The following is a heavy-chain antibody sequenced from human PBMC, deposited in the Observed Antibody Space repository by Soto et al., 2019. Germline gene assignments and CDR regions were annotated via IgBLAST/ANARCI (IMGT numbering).Heavy chain of an antibody. CDR2: ISYDGSNK. Sequence: GGSLRLSCAASGFTFSSYAMHWVRQAPGKGLEWVAVISYDGSNKYYADSVKGRFTISRDNSKNTLYLQMNSLRAEDTAVYYCARESSSSSDDMDVWGQGTTVTVSS. D-gene: IGHD6-6*01. J-gene: IGHJ6*02. CDR1: GFTFSSYA. V-gene: IGHV3-30-3*01. CDR3: ARESSSSSDDMDV.